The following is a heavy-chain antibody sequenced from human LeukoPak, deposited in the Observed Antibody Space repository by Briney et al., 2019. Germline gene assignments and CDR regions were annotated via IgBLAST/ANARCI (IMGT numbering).Heavy chain of an antibody. CDR1: GFTFSSYS. CDR3: ARLRVSSAFDI. Sequence: GGSLRLSCAASGFTFSSYSMNWVRQAPGKGLEWVSYISSSGSTIYYADSVKGRFTISRDNAKNSLYLQMNSLRAEDTAVYYCARLRVSSAFDIWGQGTMVTVSS. J-gene: IGHJ3*02. CDR2: ISSSGSTI. D-gene: IGHD6-13*01. V-gene: IGHV3-48*04.